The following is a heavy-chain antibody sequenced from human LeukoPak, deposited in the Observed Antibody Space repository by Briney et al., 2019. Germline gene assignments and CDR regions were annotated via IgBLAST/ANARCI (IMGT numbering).Heavy chain of an antibody. J-gene: IGHJ4*02. V-gene: IGHV3-74*01. CDR1: GFTFSSYW. D-gene: IGHD5-18*01. CDR3: GNLDTPMGY. Sequence: PGGSLRLSCAASGFTFSSYWMHWVRQAPGKGLVWVSRINSDGSSTSYADSVQGRFTISRDNAKNTLYPQMNSLRAEDTAVYYCGNLDTPMGYWGQGTLVTVSS. CDR2: INSDGSST.